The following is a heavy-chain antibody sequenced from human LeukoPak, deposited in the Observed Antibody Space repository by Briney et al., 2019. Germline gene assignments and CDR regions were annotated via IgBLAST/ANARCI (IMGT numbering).Heavy chain of an antibody. CDR2: MNPNSGNT. CDR1: GHTFTSYG. CDR3: ARRGYSSGWFGYYYYYMDV. V-gene: IGHV1-8*03. J-gene: IGHJ6*03. Sequence: ASVKVSCKASGHTFTSYGINWVRQATGHGLEWMGWMNPNSGNTGYAQKFQGRVTITRNTSISTAYMELSSLRSEDTAVYYCARRGYSSGWFGYYYYYMDVWGKGTTVTVSS. D-gene: IGHD6-19*01.